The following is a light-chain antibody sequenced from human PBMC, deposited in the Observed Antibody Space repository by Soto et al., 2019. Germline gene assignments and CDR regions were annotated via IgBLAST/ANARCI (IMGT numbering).Light chain of an antibody. V-gene: IGLV2-14*01. Sequence: QSALTQPASVSGSPGQSITISCTGTSSDVGGYNYVSWYQQHPGKAPKLMIYDVSNRPSGVSNRFSGSKSGNTASLTISGLQAEDDADYDCRSYTSSSTLVVFGGGTQLTVL. CDR3: RSYTSSSTLVV. CDR2: DVS. J-gene: IGLJ2*01. CDR1: SSDVGGYNY.